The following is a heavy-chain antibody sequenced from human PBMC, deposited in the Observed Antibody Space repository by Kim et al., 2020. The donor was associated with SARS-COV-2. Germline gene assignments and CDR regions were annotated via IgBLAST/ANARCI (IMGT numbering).Heavy chain of an antibody. CDR2: INTAYGNT. V-gene: IGHV1-3*04. Sequence: ASVKVSCKASGYTFTSSGISWARQAPGQRLEWMGWINTAYGNTKYSQKFQDRVTISRDTSARTAYMELNSLRSEDAAVYYCARQSNMDVWGQGTPVTVSS. J-gene: IGHJ6*02. CDR3: ARQSNMDV. CDR1: GYTFTSSG.